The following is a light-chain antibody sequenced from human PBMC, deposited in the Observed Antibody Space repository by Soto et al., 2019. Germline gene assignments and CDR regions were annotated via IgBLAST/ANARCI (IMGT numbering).Light chain of an antibody. CDR2: KAS. J-gene: IGKJ1*01. CDR3: QHYNSYSEA. Sequence: IQMTQSPSSLSASVGDRVTITCRASQDIRKDLAWYQQKPGKAPQILIYKASTLKSGVPSRFSGSGSGTEFTLTISSLQPDDFATYYCQHYNSYSEAFGQGTKV. V-gene: IGKV1-5*03. CDR1: QDIRKD.